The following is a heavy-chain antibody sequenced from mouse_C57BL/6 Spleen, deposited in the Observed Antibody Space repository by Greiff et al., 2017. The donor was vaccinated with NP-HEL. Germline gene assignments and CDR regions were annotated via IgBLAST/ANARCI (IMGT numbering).Heavy chain of an antibody. Sequence: QVQLQQSGAELVKPGASVKMSCKASGYTFTTYPIEWMKQNHGKSLEWIGNFHPYNDDTTYNETFKGKATLTVDKSYSTVYLELMRLTSDDSAFYDSARGENAMDYWGQGTSVTVSS. V-gene: IGHV1-47*01. CDR1: GYTFTTYP. J-gene: IGHJ4*01. CDR2: FHPYNDDT. CDR3: ARGENAMDY.